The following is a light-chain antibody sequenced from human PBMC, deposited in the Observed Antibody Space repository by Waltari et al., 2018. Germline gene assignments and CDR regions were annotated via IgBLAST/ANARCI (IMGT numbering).Light chain of an antibody. Sequence: QSALTQPASVSGSPGQSITISCTGTSSDIGSVSWYQQHPGMAPKLMIYEGTKRPSGLSNRLSGSKSGNTASLTISGLQAEDDADYYCCSFAGGSSWVFGGGTKVTVL. CDR2: EGT. CDR3: CSFAGGSSWV. CDR1: SSDIGS. V-gene: IGLV2-23*01. J-gene: IGLJ3*02.